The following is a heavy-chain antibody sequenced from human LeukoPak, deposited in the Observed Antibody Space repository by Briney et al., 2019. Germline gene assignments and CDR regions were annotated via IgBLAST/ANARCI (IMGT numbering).Heavy chain of an antibody. CDR1: GYSISSGFY. CDR3: ARRVGSSDCFDY. Sequence: PSKTLSLTCTVSGYSISSGFYWGWIRQPPGKGLEWIGNVYHGGSSYYNPSLKSRVTMSVDTSKNQFSLNLYSVTAADTAVYYCARRVGSSDCFDYWGQGTLVTVSS. D-gene: IGHD6-6*01. V-gene: IGHV4-38-2*02. CDR2: VYHGGSS. J-gene: IGHJ4*02.